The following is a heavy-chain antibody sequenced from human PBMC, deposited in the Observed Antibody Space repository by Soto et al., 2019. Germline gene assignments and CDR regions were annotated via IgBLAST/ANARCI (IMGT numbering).Heavy chain of an antibody. CDR3: AKSLSVGATTPFDY. CDR1: GFSFSSYS. CDR2: ISSSTSYI. D-gene: IGHD1-26*01. V-gene: IGHV3-21*04. Sequence: PGGSLRLSCAASGFSFSSYSMNWVRQAPGKGLEWVSSISSSTSYIYYADSVKGRFTISRDNAKNSLYLQMNSLRAEDTAVYYCAKSLSVGATTPFDYWGQGTLVTVSS. J-gene: IGHJ4*02.